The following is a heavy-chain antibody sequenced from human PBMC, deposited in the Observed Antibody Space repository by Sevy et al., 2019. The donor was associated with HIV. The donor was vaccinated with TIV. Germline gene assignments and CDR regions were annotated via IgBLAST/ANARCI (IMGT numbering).Heavy chain of an antibody. Sequence: ASVKVSCKASGYTFTSYDINCVRQATGQGLEWMGWMNPNSGNTGYAQKFQGRVTMTRNTSISTAYMELSSLRSEDTAVYYCARAYSSSWYGVYYYYGMDVWGQGTTVTVSS. CDR2: MNPNSGNT. CDR1: GYTFTSYD. CDR3: ARAYSSSWYGVYYYYGMDV. D-gene: IGHD6-13*01. V-gene: IGHV1-8*01. J-gene: IGHJ6*02.